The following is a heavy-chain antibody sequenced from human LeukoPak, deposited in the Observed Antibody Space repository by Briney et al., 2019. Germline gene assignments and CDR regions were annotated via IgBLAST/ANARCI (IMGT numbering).Heavy chain of an antibody. CDR1: GCTFSSYW. J-gene: IGHJ6*03. CDR3: ARDGGTFSIYYYYYYMDV. CDR2: INSDGSST. V-gene: IGHV3-74*01. D-gene: IGHD2-15*01. Sequence: PGGSLRLSCAASGCTFSSYWMHWVRQAPGKGRVRVSRINSDGSSTRSADSVRGRFSISRDNAKDKLYLQMNSLRAEDTAVNYCARDGGTFSIYYYYYYMDVWGKGTTVTVSS.